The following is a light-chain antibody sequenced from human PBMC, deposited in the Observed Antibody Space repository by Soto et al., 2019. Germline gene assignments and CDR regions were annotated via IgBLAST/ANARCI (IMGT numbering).Light chain of an antibody. Sequence: EIVMTQSPATLSVSPGERATLSCRASQSVSSDLAWYQHKPGQAPRLLIYGASTRATGIPVRFSGSGSGTDFTLTISSLQSEDFAVYYCQHYNNQPLTVGGGTKVDSK. CDR2: GAS. CDR3: QHYNNQPLT. J-gene: IGKJ4*01. CDR1: QSVSSD. V-gene: IGKV3-15*01.